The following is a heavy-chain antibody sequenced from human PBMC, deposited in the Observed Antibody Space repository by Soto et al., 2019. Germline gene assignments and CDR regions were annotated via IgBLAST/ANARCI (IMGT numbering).Heavy chain of an antibody. CDR1: GGSISSSSYY. Sequence: QLQLQESGPGLVKPSETLSLTCTVSGGSISSSSYYWGWIRQPPGQGLEWIGSIYYSGSTYYNPSLKSRVTISVDTSKNQFSLKLSSVTAADTAVYYCARGGRLPAAPINWFDPWGQGTLVTVSS. D-gene: IGHD2-2*01. V-gene: IGHV4-39*01. J-gene: IGHJ5*02. CDR3: ARGGRLPAAPINWFDP. CDR2: IYYSGST.